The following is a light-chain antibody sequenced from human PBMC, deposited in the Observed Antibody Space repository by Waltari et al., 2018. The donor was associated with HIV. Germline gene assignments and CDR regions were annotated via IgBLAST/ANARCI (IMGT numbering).Light chain of an antibody. J-gene: IGLJ1*01. CDR1: SSNY. CDR2: DVS. V-gene: IGLV2-11*01. CDR3: CSFAGSYSYV. Sequence: QSALTQPRSVSGSPGQSVTTSCTGTSSNYVPWYQQHPGKAPKVIIYDVSKRPSGVPDRFSGSKSGNTASLTISGLQAEDEADYYCCSFAGSYSYVFGTGTKVTVL.